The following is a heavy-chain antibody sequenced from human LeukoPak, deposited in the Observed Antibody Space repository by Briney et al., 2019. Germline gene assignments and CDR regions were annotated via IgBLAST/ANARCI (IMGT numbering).Heavy chain of an antibody. V-gene: IGHV4-34*01. CDR1: GGSFSGYY. CDR2: INHSGST. Sequence: SETLSLTFAFYGGSFSGYYWRWIRQPPGKGLEWIGEINHSGSTNYNPSLKSRVTISVDTSKNQFSLKLSSVTAADTAVYYCARGHYYDSSGNYYFDYWGRGTLVTVSS. D-gene: IGHD3-22*01. J-gene: IGHJ4*02. CDR3: ARGHYYDSSGNYYFDY.